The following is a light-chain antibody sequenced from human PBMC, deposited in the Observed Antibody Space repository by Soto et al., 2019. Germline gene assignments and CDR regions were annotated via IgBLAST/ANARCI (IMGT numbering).Light chain of an antibody. V-gene: IGKV1-5*01. CDR2: DAS. Sequence: DIQMTQSPSSLSASVGARVTITCRASQSISSWLAWYQQKPGKAPKLLIYDASSLESGVPSRFSGSGSGTEFTLTISSLQPDDFATYYCQHYNSYGTFGQGTKADI. CDR1: QSISSW. J-gene: IGKJ1*01. CDR3: QHYNSYGT.